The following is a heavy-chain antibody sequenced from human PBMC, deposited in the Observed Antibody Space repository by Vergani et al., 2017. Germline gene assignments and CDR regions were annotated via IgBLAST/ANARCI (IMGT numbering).Heavy chain of an antibody. CDR2: IYHSGST. Sequence: QVQLQESGPGLVKPSGTLSLTCAVSGGSISSSNWWSWVRQPPGKGLEWIGEIYHSGSTNYNPSLKSRVTISVDKSKNQFSLKPSSVTAADTAVYYCASVGQQLIPYYFDYWGQGTLVTVSS. D-gene: IGHD6-13*01. J-gene: IGHJ4*02. CDR1: GGSISSSNW. CDR3: ASVGQQLIPYYFDY. V-gene: IGHV4-4*02.